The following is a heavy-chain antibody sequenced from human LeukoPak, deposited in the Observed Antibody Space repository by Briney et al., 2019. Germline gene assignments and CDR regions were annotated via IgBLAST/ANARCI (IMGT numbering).Heavy chain of an antibody. CDR3: ATGPTGLDP. J-gene: IGHJ5*02. CDR1: GGSISTSF. CDR2: IDTSGTT. V-gene: IGHV4-4*07. Sequence: SGTLSVTCTFCGGSISTSFWNWIRQPAGKGLEWIGRIDTSGTTNYTPSLRSRVTMSVDKSKNQFSLNLRSVTTADTAVYYSATGPTGLDPWGQGTLVTVSS. D-gene: IGHD3-10*01.